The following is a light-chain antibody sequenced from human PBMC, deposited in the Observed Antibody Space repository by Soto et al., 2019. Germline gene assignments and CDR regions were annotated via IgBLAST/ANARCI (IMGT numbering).Light chain of an antibody. CDR3: QQYFATPLT. V-gene: IGKV4-1*01. J-gene: IGKJ4*01. CDR1: RSVLFSTNNKNY. CDR2: WAS. Sequence: DIVMTQSPDSLAVSLGERATFNCKSSRSVLFSTNNKNYLAWYQQKLGLPPKLLIYWASTRESGVPDRFSGSGSETNFTLTISSLQAEDVAVYYCQQYFATPLTFGGGTRVEI.